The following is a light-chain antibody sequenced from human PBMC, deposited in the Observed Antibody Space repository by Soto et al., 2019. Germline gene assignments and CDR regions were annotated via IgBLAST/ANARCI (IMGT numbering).Light chain of an antibody. J-gene: IGKJ4*01. CDR3: AQGLATPFT. CDR2: KAS. CDR1: QTISSW. Sequence: DIQMTQSPSTLSGSVGDRVAITCRASQTISSWLAWYQQKPGKAPKLLIYKASTLKSGVPSRFSGSGSGTEFTLTISSLQPDDFSTYYCAQGLATPFTFGGGTKVDIK. V-gene: IGKV1-5*03.